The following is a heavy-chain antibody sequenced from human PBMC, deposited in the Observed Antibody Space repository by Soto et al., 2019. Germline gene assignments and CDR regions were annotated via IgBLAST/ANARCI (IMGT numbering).Heavy chain of an antibody. J-gene: IGHJ5*02. D-gene: IGHD6-19*01. Sequence: ASVKVSCKASGYTFTSYGISWVRQAPGQGLEWMGWISAYNGNTNYAQKLQGRVTMTTDTPTSTAYMELRSLRSDDTAVYSCARGKIAVAGTGANWFDPWGQGTLVPVSS. CDR2: ISAYNGNT. CDR1: GYTFTSYG. V-gene: IGHV1-18*01. CDR3: ARGKIAVAGTGANWFDP.